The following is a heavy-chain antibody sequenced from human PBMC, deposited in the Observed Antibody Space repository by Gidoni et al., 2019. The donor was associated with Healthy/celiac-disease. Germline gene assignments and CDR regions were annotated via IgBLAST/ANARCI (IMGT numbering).Heavy chain of an antibody. J-gene: IGHJ4*02. CDR3: AVSSGSLPLGY. CDR2: FSSDGSST. Sequence: EVQLVESGGGLVQPGGSLRLSCEVSGFTFSTYWMHWVRQAPGKGLVWVSRFSSDGSSTTYADSVKGRFTISRDNAKNTLYLQMNSLRAEDTAVYYCAVSSGSLPLGYWGQGTLVTVSS. V-gene: IGHV3-74*01. D-gene: IGHD3-16*01. CDR1: GFTFSTYW.